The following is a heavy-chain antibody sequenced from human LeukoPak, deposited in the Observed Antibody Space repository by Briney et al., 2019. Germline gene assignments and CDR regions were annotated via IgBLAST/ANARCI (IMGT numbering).Heavy chain of an antibody. D-gene: IGHD1-1*01. CDR3: ARDRGTWNDDGFDY. J-gene: IGHJ4*02. V-gene: IGHV4-38-2*02. Sequence: PSETLSLTCTVSGYSISSGYYWGWIRQPPGKGLEWIGSIYHSGSTYYNPSLKSRVTISVDTSKNQFSLKLSSVTAADTAVYYCARDRGTWNDDGFDYWGQGTLVTVSS. CDR1: GYSISSGYY. CDR2: IYHSGST.